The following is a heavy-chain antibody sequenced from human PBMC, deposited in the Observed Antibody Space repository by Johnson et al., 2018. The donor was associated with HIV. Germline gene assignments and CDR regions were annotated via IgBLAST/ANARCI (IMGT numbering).Heavy chain of an antibody. CDR1: GFTFTSYA. D-gene: IGHD1-14*01. J-gene: IGHJ3*02. CDR3: ARVPQTTSPLFAFDI. V-gene: IGHV3-30*04. Sequence: QVQLVESGGGVVQPGRSLRLSCAASGFTFTSYAMHWVRQAPGKGLEWVAVISYDESNNYYADSVKGRFTISRDNAKNSLYLQMNSLRAEDTAVYYCARVPQTTSPLFAFDIWGQGTMVTVSS. CDR2: ISYDESNN.